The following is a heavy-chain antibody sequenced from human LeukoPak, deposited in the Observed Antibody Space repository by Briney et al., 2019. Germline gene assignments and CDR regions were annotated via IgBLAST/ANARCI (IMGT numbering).Heavy chain of an antibody. J-gene: IGHJ5*02. CDR1: GFTFIIYS. CDR3: AKGTAMVTGWFDP. D-gene: IGHD5-18*01. V-gene: IGHV3-21*01. Sequence: GGALRLSCAASGFTFIIYSMNWVRQAPGKGLEWVSSISSISSYIYYAHSVKGRFPISRDNAKNSLYLQMNRLRAEDTPVYYCAKGTAMVTGWFDPWRQGPLVTVSS. CDR2: ISSISSYI.